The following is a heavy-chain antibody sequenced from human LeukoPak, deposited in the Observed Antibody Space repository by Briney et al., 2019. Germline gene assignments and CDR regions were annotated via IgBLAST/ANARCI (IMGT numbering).Heavy chain of an antibody. J-gene: IGHJ4*02. CDR3: AKSLLLGIAAAGSDY. V-gene: IGHV3-23*01. CDR2: ISGSGGST. D-gene: IGHD6-13*01. Sequence: GGSLRLSCAASGLTFSSYAMSWVRQAPGKGLEWVSAISGSGGSTYYADSVKGRFTISRDNSKNTLYLQMNSLRAEDTAVYYCAKSLLLGIAAAGSDYWGQGTLVTVSS. CDR1: GLTFSSYA.